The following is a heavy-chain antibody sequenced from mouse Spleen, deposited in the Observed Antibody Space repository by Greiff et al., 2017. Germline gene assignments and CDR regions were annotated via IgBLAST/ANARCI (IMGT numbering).Heavy chain of an antibody. V-gene: IGHV5-4*02. J-gene: IGHJ4*01. Sequence: EVQLVESGGGLVKPGGSLKLSCAASGFTFSDYYMYWVRQTPEKRLEWVATISDGGSYTYYPDSVKGRFTISRDNAKNNLYLQMSSLKSEDTAMYYCAREGGNYVGAMDYWGQGTSVTVSS. CDR2: ISDGGSYT. CDR3: AREGGNYVGAMDY. CDR1: GFTFSDYY. D-gene: IGHD2-1*01.